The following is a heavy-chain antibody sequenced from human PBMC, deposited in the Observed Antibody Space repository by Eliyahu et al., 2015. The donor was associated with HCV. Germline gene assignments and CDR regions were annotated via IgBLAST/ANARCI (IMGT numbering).Heavy chain of an antibody. D-gene: IGHD6-19*01. V-gene: IGHV4-59*01. CDR3: ASGGGGIAVTGTGGWFDP. Sequence: QVQLQESGPGLVKPSETLSLTCXVSGGXIPTXSWSWIRQPPGKGLEWIGYIHYSGSTNYNPSLKSRVTISVDTSKNQFSLNLTSVTAADTAMYYCASGGGGIAVTGTGGWFDPWGQGTLVTVSS. CDR2: IHYSGST. CDR1: GGXIPTXS. J-gene: IGHJ5*02.